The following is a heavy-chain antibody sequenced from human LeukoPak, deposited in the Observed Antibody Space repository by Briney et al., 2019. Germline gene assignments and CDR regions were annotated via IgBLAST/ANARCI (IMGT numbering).Heavy chain of an antibody. CDR1: GGSISSGSYY. Sequence: SETLSLTCTVSGGSISSGSYYWSWIRQPPGKGLEWIGEINHSGSTNYNPSLKSRVTISVDTSKNQFSLKLSSVTAADTAVYYCASGGWLRIFDYWGQGTLVTVSS. J-gene: IGHJ4*02. CDR2: INHSGST. D-gene: IGHD5-12*01. CDR3: ASGGWLRIFDY. V-gene: IGHV4-39*07.